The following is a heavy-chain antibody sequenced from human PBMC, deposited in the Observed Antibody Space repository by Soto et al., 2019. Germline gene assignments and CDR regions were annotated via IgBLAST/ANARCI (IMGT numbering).Heavy chain of an antibody. Sequence: SENLSLSCTVSAVSISSYFWSWIRQPTRNGLELIGVIYYSGSISYDPSLKSRVTISVDTSKNHFSLKLSSVTAADSAVYYCARHESPSSDIRPYYYYGLDVWGLGTTVT. V-gene: IGHV4-59*08. D-gene: IGHD3-9*01. CDR2: IYYSGSI. CDR3: ARHESPSSDIRPYYYYGLDV. CDR1: AVSISSYF. J-gene: IGHJ6*02.